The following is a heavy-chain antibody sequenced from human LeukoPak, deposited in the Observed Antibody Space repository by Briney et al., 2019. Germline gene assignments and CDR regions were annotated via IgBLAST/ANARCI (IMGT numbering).Heavy chain of an antibody. CDR3: ARSSVGARRRIDY. D-gene: IGHD1-26*01. J-gene: IGHJ4*02. V-gene: IGHV3-53*01. CDR2: IYSGGST. Sequence: GGSLRLSFAASGFTVSSNYMSWVRQAPGKGLEWVSVIYSGGSTYYADSVKGRFTISRDNSKNTLYLQMNSLRAEDTAVYYCARSSVGARRRIDYWGQGSLVTVSS. CDR1: GFTVSSNY.